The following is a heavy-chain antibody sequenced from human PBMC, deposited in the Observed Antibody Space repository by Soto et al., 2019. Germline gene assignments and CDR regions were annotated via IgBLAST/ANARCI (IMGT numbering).Heavy chain of an antibody. V-gene: IGHV1-18*04. CDR2: ISAFNDYT. Sequence: ASVKVSCKASGYTFTSSYIHWVRQAPGQGLEWMGRISAFNDYTNLAQKIQGRITLTTDASTNTAYMELQILRSDDAAMYYCARGRGVVIPAGTPDAFDVWGQGTMVTVSS. CDR1: GYTFTSSY. D-gene: IGHD6-13*01. J-gene: IGHJ3*01. CDR3: ARGRGVVIPAGTPDAFDV.